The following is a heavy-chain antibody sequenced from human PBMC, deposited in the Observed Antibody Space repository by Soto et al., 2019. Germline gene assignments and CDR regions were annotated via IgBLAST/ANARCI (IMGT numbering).Heavy chain of an antibody. CDR1: GFTFNSYS. CDR2: ISSSSRHI. Sequence: LRLSCAASGFTFNSYSMNWVRQAPGKGLEWVSSISSSSRHIYYVDSVKGRFTISRDNAKNAVFLQMTSLTVEDAAVYYCIPGERSGSSPDGFHLWGQGTMVTVSS. CDR3: IPGERSGSSPDGFHL. J-gene: IGHJ3*01. V-gene: IGHV3-21*01. D-gene: IGHD5-12*01.